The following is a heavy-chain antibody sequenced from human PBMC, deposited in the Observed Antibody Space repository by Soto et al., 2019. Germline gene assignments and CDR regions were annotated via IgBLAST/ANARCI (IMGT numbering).Heavy chain of an antibody. J-gene: IGHJ4*02. V-gene: IGHV1-2*02. CDR1: GYTFTGHY. CDR2: IGPESGAT. Sequence: ASVKVSCKASGYTFTGHYIHWVRQAPEQGPEWMGEIGPESGATRYAQRFQGRVTMTRDTSITTVYMELKNLSPDDTAVYYCGRGRSGQIVVFYWGQGTPVTVSS. D-gene: IGHD1-26*01. CDR3: GRGRSGQIVVFY.